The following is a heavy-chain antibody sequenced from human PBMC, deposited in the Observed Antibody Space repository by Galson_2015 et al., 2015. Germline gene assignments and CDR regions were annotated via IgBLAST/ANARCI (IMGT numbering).Heavy chain of an antibody. CDR2: IIPIFGTA. J-gene: IGHJ6*02. D-gene: IGHD1-7*01. V-gene: IGHV1-69*13. CDR3: ARDALELRGLIPRDHYYATDV. Sequence: SVKVSCKASGGTFNKYAFSWVRQAPGQGPEWLGGIIPIFGTAHYAKKFQGRVTITADESTSTAYMEVSSLRSEDTAVYYCARDALELRGLIPRDHYYATDVWGQGTTVTVSS. CDR1: GGTFNKYA.